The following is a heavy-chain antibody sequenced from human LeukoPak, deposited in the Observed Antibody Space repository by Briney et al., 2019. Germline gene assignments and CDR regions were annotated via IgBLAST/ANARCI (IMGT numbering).Heavy chain of an antibody. V-gene: IGHV3-23*01. CDR3: AKDRGPSTYAATTFFDY. J-gene: IGHJ4*02. CDR2: ISGSGGST. Sequence: GGSLRLSCAASGFTFSSYAMSWVRQAPGKGLEWVSAISGSGGSTYYADSVKGRFTISRDNSKNTLYLQMNSLRAEDTAVYYCAKDRGPSTYAATTFFDYWGQGTLVTVSS. D-gene: IGHD5-12*01. CDR1: GFTFSSYA.